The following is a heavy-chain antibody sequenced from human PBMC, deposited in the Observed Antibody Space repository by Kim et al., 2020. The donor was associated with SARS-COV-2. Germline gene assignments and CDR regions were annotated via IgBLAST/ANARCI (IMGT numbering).Heavy chain of an antibody. CDR2: INPSGGST. Sequence: ASVKVSCKASGYTFTSYYMHWVRQAPGQGLEWMGIINPSGGSTSYAQKFQGRVTMTRDTSTSTVYMELSSLRSEDTAVYYCARVPIGGYYDSSGYPDYWGQGTLVTVSS. V-gene: IGHV1-46*01. J-gene: IGHJ4*02. CDR3: ARVPIGGYYDSSGYPDY. CDR1: GYTFTSYY. D-gene: IGHD3-22*01.